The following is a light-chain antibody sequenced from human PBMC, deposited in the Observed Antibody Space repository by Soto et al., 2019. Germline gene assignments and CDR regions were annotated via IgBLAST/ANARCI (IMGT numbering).Light chain of an antibody. V-gene: IGLV1-40*01. J-gene: IGLJ3*02. Sequence: QSVLTQPPSVSGAPGQRVTISCTGSSSNLGAGYEIHWYQQLPGTPPKLLIYGNNNRPSGVPDRFSGSKSGASASLAITGLQAEDEADYYCQSYDKSLSGSVFGGGTKVTVL. CDR3: QSYDKSLSGSV. CDR2: GNN. CDR1: SSNLGAGYE.